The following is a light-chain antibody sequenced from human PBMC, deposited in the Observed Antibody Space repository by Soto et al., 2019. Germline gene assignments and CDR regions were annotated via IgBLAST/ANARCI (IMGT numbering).Light chain of an antibody. Sequence: EIVMTQCPVNLSVYPWERATLSCRASQSVGTTVAWYHQRPGQAPRLLISGASTRATGVPARVSASGSGTAFTLTITSLQSDDFGVYYCQQYADWPTTFGQGTKVDSK. CDR3: QQYADWPTT. J-gene: IGKJ1*01. V-gene: IGKV3-15*01. CDR2: GAS. CDR1: QSVGTT.